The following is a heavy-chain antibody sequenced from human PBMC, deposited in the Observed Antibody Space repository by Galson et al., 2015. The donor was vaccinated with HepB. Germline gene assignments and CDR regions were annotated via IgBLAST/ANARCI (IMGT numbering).Heavy chain of an antibody. CDR3: ASAGGYVGLS. V-gene: IGHV1-69*06. D-gene: IGHD5-12*01. CDR2: IIPILVTA. J-gene: IGHJ5*02. Sequence: SVKVSCKASGGTFSKYTITWVRQAPGQGLEWMGGIIPILVTANYAQKFQDRVTITADKSTNTAYMELSSLGSEDTAVYYCASAGGYVGLSWGQGTRVTVSS. CDR1: GGTFSKYT.